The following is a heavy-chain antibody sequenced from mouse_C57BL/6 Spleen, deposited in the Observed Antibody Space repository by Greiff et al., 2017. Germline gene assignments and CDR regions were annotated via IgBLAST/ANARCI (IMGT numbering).Heavy chain of an antibody. D-gene: IGHD3-3*01. CDR1: GYTFTDYY. J-gene: IGHJ2*01. CDR3: ARKRDNFDY. CDR2: IFPGSGST. V-gene: IGHV1-75*01. Sequence: QVQLQQSGPELVKPGASVKISCKASGYTFTDYYINWVKQRPGQGLEWIGWIFPGSGSTYYNETFKGKATLTVDKSSSTAYMLRSSLTSEDSAVYFCARKRDNFDYWGQGTTLTVSS.